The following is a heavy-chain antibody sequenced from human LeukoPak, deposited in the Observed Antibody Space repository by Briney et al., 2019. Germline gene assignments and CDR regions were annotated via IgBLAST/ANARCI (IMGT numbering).Heavy chain of an antibody. Sequence: KPSETLSLTCTVSGGSISSSSYYWGWIRQPPGKGLEWIGSIYYSGSTYYNPSLKSRVTISVDTSKNQFSLKLSSVTAADTAVYYCARQDIHYFDYWGQGTLVTVSS. V-gene: IGHV4-39*01. J-gene: IGHJ4*02. CDR1: GGSISSSSYY. CDR3: ARQDIHYFDY. CDR2: IYYSGST. D-gene: IGHD2-15*01.